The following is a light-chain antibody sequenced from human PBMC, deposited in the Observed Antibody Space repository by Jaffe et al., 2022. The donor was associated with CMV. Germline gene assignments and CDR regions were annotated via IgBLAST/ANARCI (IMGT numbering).Light chain of an antibody. V-gene: IGLV1-40*01. CDR2: DNN. J-gene: IGLJ2*01. CDR3: QSYDTSLGIVV. Sequence: QSVLTQPPSVSGAPGQKVTISCTGSTSNIGAGYAVHWYQQLLGKAPKLLIHDNNDRPSGVPDRFSASKSATSASLAITGLQADDEADYYCQSYDTSLGIVVFGGGTKLTVL. CDR1: TSNIGAGYA.